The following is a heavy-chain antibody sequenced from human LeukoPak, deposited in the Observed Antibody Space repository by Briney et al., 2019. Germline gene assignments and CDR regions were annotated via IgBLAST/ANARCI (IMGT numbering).Heavy chain of an antibody. J-gene: IGHJ4*02. V-gene: IGHV3-15*01. CDR3: TTIALRGGHYFDY. Sequence: GGSLRLSCAASGFTFSKAWMSWVRQAPGKGLEWVGRIKSKTGGGTTDYAAPVKGRFAISRDDSKNTLYLQISSLKTEDTAVYYCTTIALRGGHYFDYWGQGTLVTVSS. CDR1: GFTFSKAW. CDR2: IKSKTGGGTT. D-gene: IGHD3-10*01.